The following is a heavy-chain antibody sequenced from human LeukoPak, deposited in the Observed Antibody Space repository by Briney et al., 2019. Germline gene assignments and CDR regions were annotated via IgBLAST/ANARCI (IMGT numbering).Heavy chain of an antibody. CDR1: GFTFSGYW. D-gene: IGHD3-10*01. Sequence: PGGSLRLSCADSGFTFSGYWMHWVRQAPGKRLVWVSRIKSDGSITSYADSVKGRVTISRHNAKNTLYLQMNSLRVDDTALYYCAKGRAGMLRGVCDYWGQGTPVSVSS. V-gene: IGHV3-74*01. CDR2: IKSDGSIT. J-gene: IGHJ4*02. CDR3: AKGRAGMLRGVCDY.